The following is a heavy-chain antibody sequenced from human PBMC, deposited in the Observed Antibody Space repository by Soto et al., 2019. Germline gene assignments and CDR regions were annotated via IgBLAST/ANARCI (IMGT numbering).Heavy chain of an antibody. Sequence: SETLSLTCAVYGGSFSGYYWSWIRQPPGKGLEWIGEIDHSGSTNYNPSLKSRVTISVDTSKNQFSLKLSSVTAADTAVYYCARLEGHVLYYFDYWGQGTLVTVSS. J-gene: IGHJ4*02. V-gene: IGHV4-34*01. D-gene: IGHD1-1*01. CDR3: ARLEGHVLYYFDY. CDR2: IDHSGST. CDR1: GGSFSGYY.